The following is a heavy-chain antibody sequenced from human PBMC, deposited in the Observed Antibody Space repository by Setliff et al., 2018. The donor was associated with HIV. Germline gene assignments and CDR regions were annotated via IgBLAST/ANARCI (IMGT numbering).Heavy chain of an antibody. Sequence: KASETLSLTCTVSGGSISSSSYYWGWIRQPPGKGLEWIGSIYYSGSTYYNPSLKSRVTISADTSKNHLSLKLTSVTAADTGLYYCVFGLRFSPFDNWGQGTLVTVSS. CDR3: VFGLRFSPFDN. CDR1: GGSISSSSYY. D-gene: IGHD5-12*01. J-gene: IGHJ4*02. CDR2: IYYSGST. V-gene: IGHV4-39*02.